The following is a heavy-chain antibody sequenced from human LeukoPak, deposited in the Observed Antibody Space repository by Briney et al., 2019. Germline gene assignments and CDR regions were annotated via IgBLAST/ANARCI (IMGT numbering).Heavy chain of an antibody. CDR1: GFTFSSYS. V-gene: IGHV3-21*01. Sequence: SGVSLRLSCAASGFTFSSYSMNWVRQAPGKGLEWVSSISSSSSYIYYADSVKGRFTISRDNAKNSLYLQMNSLRAEDTAVYYCARDATVTTPYFDYWGQGTLVTVSS. D-gene: IGHD4-17*01. CDR3: ARDATVTTPYFDY. CDR2: ISSSSSYI. J-gene: IGHJ4*02.